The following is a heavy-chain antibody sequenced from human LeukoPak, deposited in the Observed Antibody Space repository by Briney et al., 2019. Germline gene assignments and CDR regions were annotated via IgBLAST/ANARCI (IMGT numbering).Heavy chain of an antibody. CDR2: ISGSGCST. CDR1: GFTFSSYA. D-gene: IGHD3-3*01. Sequence: GGSLRLSCAASGFTFSSYAMSWVRQAPGKGLEWVSAISGSGCSTFYADSVRGRFTISRDNSKNTLYLQMNSLRAEDTAVYYCAKGGDFWSGYYMDVWGKGTTVTVSS. CDR3: AKGGDFWSGYYMDV. V-gene: IGHV3-23*01. J-gene: IGHJ6*03.